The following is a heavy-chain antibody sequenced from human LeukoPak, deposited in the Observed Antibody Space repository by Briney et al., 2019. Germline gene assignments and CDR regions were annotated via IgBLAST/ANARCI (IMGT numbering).Heavy chain of an antibody. J-gene: IGHJ6*02. V-gene: IGHV3-13*01. Sequence: PGGSLRLSCAASGFTFSSYDMHWVRQATGKDLEWVSAIGTAGDTYYPGSVKGRFTISRENAKNSLYLQMNSLRAGDTAVYYCARVRRGYYYYGMDVWGQGTTVTVSS. CDR3: ARVRRGYYYYGMDV. CDR1: GFTFSSYD. CDR2: IGTAGDT.